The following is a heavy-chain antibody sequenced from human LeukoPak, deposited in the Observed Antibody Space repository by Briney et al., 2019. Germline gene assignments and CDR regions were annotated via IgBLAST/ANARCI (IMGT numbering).Heavy chain of an antibody. V-gene: IGHV4-59*01. CDR2: IYYSGST. CDR1: GGSISSYY. CDR3: ARVDHDSSGLVVFDI. Sequence: PSETLSLTCTVSGGSISSYYWSWILQPPGKGLEWIGYIYYSGSTNYSPSLKSRVTISVDTSKNQFSLKLSSVTAADTAVFYCARVDHDSSGLVVFDIWGQGTMVTVSS. D-gene: IGHD3-22*01. J-gene: IGHJ3*02.